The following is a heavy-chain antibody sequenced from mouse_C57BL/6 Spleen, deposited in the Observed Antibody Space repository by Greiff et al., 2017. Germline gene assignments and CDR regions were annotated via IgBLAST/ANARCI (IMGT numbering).Heavy chain of an antibody. V-gene: IGHV1-82*01. D-gene: IGHD2-2*01. CDR3: AMVGGYDVGFSYWYFDV. Sequence: QVQLQQSGPELVKPGASVKISCKASGYAFSSSWMNWVKQRPGKGLEWIGRIYPGDGDTNYNGKFKGKATLTADKSSSTAYMHLSSRTSEDAAVYFCAMVGGYDVGFSYWYFDVWGTGTTVTVSS. CDR1: GYAFSSSW. CDR2: IYPGDGDT. J-gene: IGHJ1*03.